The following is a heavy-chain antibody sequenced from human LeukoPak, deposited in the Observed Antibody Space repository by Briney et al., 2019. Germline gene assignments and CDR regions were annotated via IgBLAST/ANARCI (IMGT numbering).Heavy chain of an antibody. CDR1: GFTFSSYA. D-gene: IGHD3-16*01. CDR2: ISGSGGST. Sequence: PGGSLRLSXAASGFTFSSYAMSWVRQAPGKGLEWVSAISGSGGSTYYADSVKGRFTISRDNSKNTLYLQMNSLRAEDTAVYYCAKVWASVGSSPLDYWGQGTLVTVSS. CDR3: AKVWASVGSSPLDY. V-gene: IGHV3-23*01. J-gene: IGHJ4*02.